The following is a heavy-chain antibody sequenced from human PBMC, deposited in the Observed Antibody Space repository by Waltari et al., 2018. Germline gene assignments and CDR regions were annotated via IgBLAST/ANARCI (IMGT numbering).Heavy chain of an antibody. CDR1: GFTFSSYS. J-gene: IGHJ3*02. V-gene: IGHV3-48*04. D-gene: IGHD2-2*01. CDR2: ISSSSSTI. Sequence: EVQLVESGGGLVQPGGSLRLSCAASGFTFSSYSMNWVRQAPRKGLEWVSYISSSSSTIYYADSVKGRFTISRDNAKNSLYLQMNSLRAEDTAVYYCARDPYQLLWGPRAFDIWGQGTMVTVSS. CDR3: ARDPYQLLWGPRAFDI.